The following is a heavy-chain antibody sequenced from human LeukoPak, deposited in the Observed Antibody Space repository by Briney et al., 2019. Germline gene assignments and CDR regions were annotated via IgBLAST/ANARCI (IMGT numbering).Heavy chain of an antibody. D-gene: IGHD3-16*01. CDR3: ARGPPFAS. CDR1: GASITSDGFY. CDR2: IYYTGGT. Sequence: SETLSLTCTVSGASITSDGFYWNWIRQHPGKGLEWIGYIYYTGGTYYNSSLKSRVTISIDTSKNQFSLNLSSVTAADTAVYYCARGPPFASWGQGTLVTVSS. V-gene: IGHV4-31*03. J-gene: IGHJ1*01.